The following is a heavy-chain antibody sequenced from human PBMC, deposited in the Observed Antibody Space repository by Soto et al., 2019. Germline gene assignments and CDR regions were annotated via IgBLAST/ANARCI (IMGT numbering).Heavy chain of an antibody. CDR3: ARGGMVWDYVWGSYRRSGAFDI. V-gene: IGHV1-18*01. D-gene: IGHD3-16*02. CDR1: GYTFTSYG. J-gene: IGHJ3*02. Sequence: QVQLVQSGAEVKKPGASVKVSCKASGYTFTSYGISWVRQAPGQGLEWMGWISAYNGNTNYAQKLQGRVTMTTDTSTSTAYMELRSLRSDDTAVYYCARGGMVWDYVWGSYRRSGAFDIWGQGTMVTVSS. CDR2: ISAYNGNT.